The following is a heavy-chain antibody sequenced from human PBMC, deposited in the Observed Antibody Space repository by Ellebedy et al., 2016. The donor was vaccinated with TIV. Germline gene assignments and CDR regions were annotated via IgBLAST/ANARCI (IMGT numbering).Heavy chain of an antibody. CDR2: ISSSSSYI. Sequence: PGGSLRLSCAASGFTFSSYSMNWVRQAPGKGLEWVSSISSSSSYIYYADSVKGRFTISRDNSKNTLYLQMNSLRAEDTAVYYCAKTYYYDSSGWDWFDPWGQGTLVTVSS. D-gene: IGHD3-22*01. CDR3: AKTYYYDSSGWDWFDP. V-gene: IGHV3-21*04. J-gene: IGHJ5*02. CDR1: GFTFSSYS.